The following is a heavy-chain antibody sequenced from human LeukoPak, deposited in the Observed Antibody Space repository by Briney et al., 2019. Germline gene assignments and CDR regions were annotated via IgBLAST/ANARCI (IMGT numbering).Heavy chain of an antibody. V-gene: IGHV4-38-2*02. Sequence: SETLSLTCTVSGFSISSGHYWGWVRQPPGAGLEWIGSVYQSGTTYYNPSLKSRVTTSVDMSKNQFSLRLRPVTAADTSVYYCARIFIRNGYSSYFDCWGQGTLVTVSS. CDR3: ARIFIRNGYSSYFDC. J-gene: IGHJ4*02. CDR1: GFSISSGHY. D-gene: IGHD5-18*01. CDR2: VYQSGTT.